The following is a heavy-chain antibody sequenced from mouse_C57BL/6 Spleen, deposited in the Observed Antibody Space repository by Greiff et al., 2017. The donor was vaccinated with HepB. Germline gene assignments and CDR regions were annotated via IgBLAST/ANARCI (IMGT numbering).Heavy chain of an antibody. J-gene: IGHJ4*01. D-gene: IGHD2-4*01. CDR3: ATDYGGAMDY. CDR2: IDPSDSET. Sequence: QVQLQQSGAELVRPGSSVKLSCKASGYTFTSYWMHWVKQRPIQGLEWIGNIDPSDSETHYNQKFKDKATLTVDKSSSTAYMQLSSLTSEDSAVYYCATDYGGAMDYWGQGTSVTVSS. CDR1: GYTFTSYW. V-gene: IGHV1-52*01.